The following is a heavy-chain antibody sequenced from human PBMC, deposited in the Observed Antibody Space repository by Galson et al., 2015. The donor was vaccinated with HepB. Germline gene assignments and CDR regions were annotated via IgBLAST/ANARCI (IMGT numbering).Heavy chain of an antibody. CDR2: ISGSGGST. CDR1: GFTFSSYA. D-gene: IGHD3-16*02. J-gene: IGHJ4*02. Sequence: SLRLSCAASGFTFSSYAMSWVRQAPGKGLEWVSAISGSGGSTYYADSVQGRFTISRDNSKNTLYLQMNSLRAEDTAVYYCAKDPRVRGGGELSIVDDYWGQGTLVTVSS. CDR3: AKDPRVRGGGELSIVDDY. V-gene: IGHV3-23*01.